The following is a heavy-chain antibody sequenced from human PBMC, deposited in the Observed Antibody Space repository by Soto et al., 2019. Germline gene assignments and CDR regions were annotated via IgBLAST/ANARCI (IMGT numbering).Heavy chain of an antibody. CDR3: AKGAQNFDY. V-gene: IGHV3-30*18. CDR2: ISYDGSNK. CDR1: GVTVSSYG. Sequence: GSLGLSCAASGVTVSSYGMHWVRQAPGKGLEWVAVISYDGSNKYYADSVKGRFTISRDNSKNTLYLQMNSLRAEDTAVYYCAKGAQNFDYWGQGTLVTVSS. J-gene: IGHJ4*02. D-gene: IGHD1-26*01.